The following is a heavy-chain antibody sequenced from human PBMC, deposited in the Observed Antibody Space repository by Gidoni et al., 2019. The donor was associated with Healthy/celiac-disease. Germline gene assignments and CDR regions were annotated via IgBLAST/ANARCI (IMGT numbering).Heavy chain of an antibody. V-gene: IGHV4-59*01. CDR3: ARSVGGLIVGWTKPYFDY. Sequence: GYIYYSGSTNYNPSLKSRVTISVDTSKNQFSLKLSSVTAADTAVYYCARSVGGLIVGWTKPYFDYWGQGTLVTVSS. D-gene: IGHD3-22*01. CDR2: IYYSGST. J-gene: IGHJ4*02.